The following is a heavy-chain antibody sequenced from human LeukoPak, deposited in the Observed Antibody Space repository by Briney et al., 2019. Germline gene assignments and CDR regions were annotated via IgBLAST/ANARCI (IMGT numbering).Heavy chain of an antibody. D-gene: IGHD1-26*01. CDR1: GFTFSSYW. CDR3: SVLGATGW. CDR2: INSDGSTT. Sequence: GGSLRLSCTASGFTFSSYWMFWVRQAPGKGLVWVSRINSDGSTTNFADSVKGRFTISRDNAKNTLYLQMNNLRAEDTAVYYCSVLGATGWWGRGTLVTVS. V-gene: IGHV3-74*01. J-gene: IGHJ4*02.